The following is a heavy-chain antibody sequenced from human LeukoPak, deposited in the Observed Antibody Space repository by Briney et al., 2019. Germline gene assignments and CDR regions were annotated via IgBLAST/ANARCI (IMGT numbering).Heavy chain of an antibody. V-gene: IGHV1-2*06. Sequence: ASVKVSCKASGYTLTDYYMHWVRQAPGQGLEWMGRINPNSGGTNYAQKFQGRVTTTRDTSISTVYMELSRLRSDDTAVYYCARVGYYESSGYYEYWGQGTLVTVSS. D-gene: IGHD3-22*01. J-gene: IGHJ4*02. CDR3: ARVGYYESSGYYEY. CDR2: INPNSGGT. CDR1: GYTLTDYY.